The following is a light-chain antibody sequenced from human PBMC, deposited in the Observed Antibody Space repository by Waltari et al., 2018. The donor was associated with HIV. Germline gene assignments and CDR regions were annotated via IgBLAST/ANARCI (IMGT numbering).Light chain of an antibody. CDR2: DNN. J-gene: IGLJ1*01. V-gene: IGLV1-51*01. Sequence: QSVLTQAPSVSAAPGQQIAISCSGASPNTGSNFVSWYQQFPGRAPQLLIYDNNRRPSEIPDRFSGSKSGTSATLDITGLQTGDEADYYCGTWDNRLNAYVFGSGTEVTVL. CDR1: SPNTGSNF. CDR3: GTWDNRLNAYV.